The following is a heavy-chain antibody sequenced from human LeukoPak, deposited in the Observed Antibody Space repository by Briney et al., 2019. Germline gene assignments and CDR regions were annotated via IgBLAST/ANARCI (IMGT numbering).Heavy chain of an antibody. Sequence: PGESLKLSCVLSGVPFSAAWMSWVRQAPGKGLEWVGRITHDGTTDYAAPVKGRFSISRDNSKNTFHLQMNSMKTEDTSMYYCTWMATIFTVDSWGQGALVIVSS. CDR3: TWMATIFTVDS. V-gene: IGHV3-15*01. CDR2: ITHDGTT. CDR1: GVPFSAAW. J-gene: IGHJ4*02. D-gene: IGHD5-24*01.